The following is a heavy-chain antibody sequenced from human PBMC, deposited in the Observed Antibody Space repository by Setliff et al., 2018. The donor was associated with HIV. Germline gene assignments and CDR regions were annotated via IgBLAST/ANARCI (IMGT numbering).Heavy chain of an antibody. D-gene: IGHD3-22*01. Sequence: GGSLRLSCRASAFTFSDYYMNWIRQAPGKGLEWVSYISSSGTMIYYADSVKGRFTISRDNAKNSLYLQMNSLRAEDTAVYYCARPGLDYYDSSGYLHAYDAFDIWGQGTMVTVSS. J-gene: IGHJ3*02. CDR3: ARPGLDYYDSSGYLHAYDAFDI. V-gene: IGHV3-11*04. CDR1: AFTFSDYY. CDR2: ISSSGTMI.